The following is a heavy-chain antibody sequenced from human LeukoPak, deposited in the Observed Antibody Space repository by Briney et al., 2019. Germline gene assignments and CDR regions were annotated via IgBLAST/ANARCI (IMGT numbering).Heavy chain of an antibody. CDR2: FDPEDGET. Sequence: ASVKVSCKVSGYTLTELSMHWVRQAPGKGLEWMGGFDPEDGETIYAQKFQGRVTMTTDTSTSTAYMELRSLRSDDTAVYYCARAGGVVENAFDIWGQGTMVTVSS. J-gene: IGHJ3*02. V-gene: IGHV1-24*01. CDR3: ARAGGVVENAFDI. CDR1: GYTLTELS. D-gene: IGHD2-15*01.